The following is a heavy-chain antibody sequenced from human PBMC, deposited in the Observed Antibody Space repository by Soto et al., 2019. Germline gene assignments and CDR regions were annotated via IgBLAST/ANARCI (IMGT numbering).Heavy chain of an antibody. CDR1: GGSISSSNW. D-gene: IGHD2-21*01. CDR3: ARVWGYYFDY. J-gene: IGHJ4*02. CDR2: IYHSGST. V-gene: IGHV4-4*02. Sequence: SETLSLTCAVSGGSISSSNWWSWVRQPPGKGLEWIGEIYHSGSTYYNPSLKSRVTISVDTSKNQFSLKLSSVTAADTAVYYCARVWGYYFDYWGQGTLVTVSS.